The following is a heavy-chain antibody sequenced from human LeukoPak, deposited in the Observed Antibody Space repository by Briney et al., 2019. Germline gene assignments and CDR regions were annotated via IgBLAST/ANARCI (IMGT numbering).Heavy chain of an antibody. CDR2: IKQDGSEK. J-gene: IGHJ5*02. CDR1: GFPFSRYW. D-gene: IGHD1-26*01. Sequence: GGSLRLSCAAPGFPFSRYWLSWVRQAPGKGLEWVANIKQDGSEKYYVDSVKGRFTISRDNAKNSLYLQMNSLRAEDTAVYYCARGWELDPWGQGTLVTVSS. CDR3: ARGWELDP. V-gene: IGHV3-7*05.